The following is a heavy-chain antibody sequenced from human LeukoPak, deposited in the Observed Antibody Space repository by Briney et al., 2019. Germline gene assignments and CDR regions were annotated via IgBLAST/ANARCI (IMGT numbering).Heavy chain of an antibody. Sequence: SETLSLTCTVSGSISSYYWSWIRQPPGKGLEWIGNIYHRGSTKYNPSLKSRVTISVDTSKNQFSLKMSSVTAADTAVYYCARDAYDLLTGQGWFAPWGQGTLVTVSS. CDR1: GSISSYY. CDR2: IYHRGST. J-gene: IGHJ5*02. V-gene: IGHV4-59*01. CDR3: ARDAYDLLTGQGWFAP. D-gene: IGHD3-9*01.